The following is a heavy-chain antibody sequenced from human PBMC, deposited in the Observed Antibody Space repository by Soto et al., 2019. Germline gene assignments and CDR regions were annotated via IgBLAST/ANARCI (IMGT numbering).Heavy chain of an antibody. CDR1: GGSINNYY. CDR3: AKGELQGRGDWFDP. CDR2: IYHSGRS. Sequence: SETLSLTCTVSGGSINNYYWSWIRQTPGKGLEWIANIYHSGRSNYNPSLKSRVIILVDTPNNQFSLTLTSVTAADTAVYYCAKGELQGRGDWFDPWGQGTPVTVSS. V-gene: IGHV4-59*01. D-gene: IGHD1-7*01. J-gene: IGHJ5*02.